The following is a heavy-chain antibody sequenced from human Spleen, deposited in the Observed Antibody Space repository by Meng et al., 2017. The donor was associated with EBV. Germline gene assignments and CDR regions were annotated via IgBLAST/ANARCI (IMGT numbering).Heavy chain of an antibody. D-gene: IGHD3-16*01. J-gene: IGHJ5*02. CDR2: IIPIFGTA. Sequence: VQRVRFGAEVKKPGSSVKVYCKDSGGTFSSYAISWVRQAPGQGLEWMGGIIPIFGTANYAQKFQGRVTITADKSTSTAYMELSSLRSEDTAVYYCAREGGEIPRVFDPWGQGTLVTVSS. V-gene: IGHV1-69*06. CDR1: GGTFSSYA. CDR3: AREGGEIPRVFDP.